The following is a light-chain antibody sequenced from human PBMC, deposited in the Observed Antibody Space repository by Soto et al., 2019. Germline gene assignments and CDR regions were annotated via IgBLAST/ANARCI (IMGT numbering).Light chain of an antibody. Sequence: EILMTQSPSTLSVSPGERATLSCRASQSVSRNLAWYQQKPGQAPRLLIYDASTRATGIPARFSGSGSGTEFTLTISSLQSEDFAVYCCQQYYKLPWTFGQGTKVDIK. V-gene: IGKV3-15*01. J-gene: IGKJ1*01. CDR2: DAS. CDR1: QSVSRN. CDR3: QQYYKLPWT.